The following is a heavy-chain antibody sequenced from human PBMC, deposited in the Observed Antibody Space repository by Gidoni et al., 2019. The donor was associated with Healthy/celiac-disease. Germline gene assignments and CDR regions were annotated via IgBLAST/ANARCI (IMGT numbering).Heavy chain of an antibody. CDR3: ESPGSMVQGVPSGY. D-gene: IGHD3-10*01. CDR1: GFTFSSYA. J-gene: IGHJ4*02. CDR2: ISGSGGST. Sequence: EVQLLESGGGLVQPGGSLRLSCAASGFTFSSYAMSWVRQAPGKGLEWVSAISGSGGSTYYADSVKGRFTISRDNSKNTLYLQMNSLRAEDTAVYYCESPGSMVQGVPSGYWGQGTLVTVSS. V-gene: IGHV3-23*01.